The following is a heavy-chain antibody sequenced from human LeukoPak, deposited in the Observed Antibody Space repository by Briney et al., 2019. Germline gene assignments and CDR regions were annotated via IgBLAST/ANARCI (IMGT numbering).Heavy chain of an antibody. CDR1: GFTVSSSY. CDR2: IYSGGIT. Sequence: PGGSLRLSCAASGFTVSSSYMSWVRQAPGRGLEWVSVIYSGGITYYADSVKGRFTISRDNSKNTLYLQMNSLRAEDTAVYFCAKSRSGSANWALQIFDNWGQGTLVTVSS. CDR3: AKSRSGSANWALQIFDN. J-gene: IGHJ4*02. V-gene: IGHV3-66*01. D-gene: IGHD1-1*01.